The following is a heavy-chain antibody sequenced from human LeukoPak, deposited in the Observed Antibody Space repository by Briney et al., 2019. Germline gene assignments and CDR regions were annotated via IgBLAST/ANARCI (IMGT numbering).Heavy chain of an antibody. CDR1: GTPIRSYH. Sequence: SETLSLTCTVSGTPIRSYHWSRIRQPPGKGLEWIGSYSGSTNYNPSLQSRVTISVDTSKNQFSLRLSSVTAADTAVYYCARHEAWFDPWGQGTLVTVSS. CDR2: YSGST. V-gene: IGHV4-59*08. J-gene: IGHJ5*02. CDR3: ARHEAWFDP.